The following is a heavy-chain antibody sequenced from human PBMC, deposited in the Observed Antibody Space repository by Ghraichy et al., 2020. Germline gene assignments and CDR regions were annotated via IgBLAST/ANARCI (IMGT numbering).Heavy chain of an antibody. Sequence: GGSLRLSCAASGFTFSSYSMSWVRQAPGKGLEWVSGITGSGSSTYYADSVRGRFTISRANSKNPLYLQMNSLRAEDTAVYYCAKKPGTASRYFDYWGPGTRVPVS. CDR3: AKKPGTASRYFDY. V-gene: IGHV3-23*01. CDR2: ITGSGSST. CDR1: GFTFSSYS. J-gene: IGHJ4*02.